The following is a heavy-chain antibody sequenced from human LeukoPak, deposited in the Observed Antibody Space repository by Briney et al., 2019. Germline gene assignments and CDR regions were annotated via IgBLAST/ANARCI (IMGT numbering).Heavy chain of an antibody. CDR3: ARDGIYSATFDAFDI. D-gene: IGHD3-3*02. Sequence: VASVKVSCKASGYTFTAYYLHWVRQAPGQGLEWMGWISPNSGGASFAQKFQGRVTMTRDTSITTAYMELSSLRSDDTAMYYYARDGIYSATFDAFDIWGQGTMVTVSS. CDR1: GYTFTAYY. J-gene: IGHJ3*02. V-gene: IGHV1-2*02. CDR2: ISPNSGGA.